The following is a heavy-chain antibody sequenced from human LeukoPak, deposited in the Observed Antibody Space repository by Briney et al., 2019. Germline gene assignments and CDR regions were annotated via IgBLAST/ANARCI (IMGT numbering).Heavy chain of an antibody. CDR2: ISYDGSNK. CDR1: GFTFSSYA. D-gene: IGHD6-19*01. V-gene: IGHV3-30-3*01. Sequence: PGGSLRLSCAASGFTFSSYAMHWVRQAPGKGLEWVAVISYDGSNKYYADSVKGRFTISRDNSKNTLYPQMNSLRAEDTAVYYCARDSSGWSSYYYYGMDVWGQGTTVTVSS. CDR3: ARDSSGWSSYYYYGMDV. J-gene: IGHJ6*02.